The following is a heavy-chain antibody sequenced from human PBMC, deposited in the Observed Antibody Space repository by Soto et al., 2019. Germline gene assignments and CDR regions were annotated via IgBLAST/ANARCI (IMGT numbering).Heavy chain of an antibody. CDR2: VTSNGGGI. CDR1: GFAFSSYA. V-gene: IGHV3-64D*06. D-gene: IGHD2-2*01. Sequence: GGSLRLSCSASGFAFSSYAMHWVRQAPGQGPEYVSAVTSNGGGIYYADSVKGRFTISRDNSKNTLYLQMSSLRAEDTAVYYCFKDVVFTISCYDCSFGVSGQGLMVT. J-gene: IGHJ3*01. CDR3: FKDVVFTISCYDCSFGV.